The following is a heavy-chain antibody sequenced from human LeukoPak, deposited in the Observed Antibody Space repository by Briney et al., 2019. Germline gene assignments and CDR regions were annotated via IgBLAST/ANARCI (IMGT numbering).Heavy chain of an antibody. CDR2: MNPNSGNT. D-gene: IGHD6-6*01. CDR1: GYTFTSYD. V-gene: IGHV1-8*01. CDR3: ARGGWGSSSAYYYYMDL. J-gene: IGHJ6*03. Sequence: ASVKVSCKASGYTFTSYDINWVRQATGQGLEWMGWMNPNSGNTGYAQKFQGRVTMTRNTSISTAYMELSSLRSEDTAVYYCARGGWGSSSAYYYYMDLWGKGTTVTVSS.